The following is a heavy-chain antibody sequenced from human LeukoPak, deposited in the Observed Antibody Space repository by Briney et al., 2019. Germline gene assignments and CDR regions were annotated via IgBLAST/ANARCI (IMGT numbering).Heavy chain of an antibody. CDR3: ARGTTISGSQSPYDAFDI. D-gene: IGHD1-26*01. Sequence: GGSLRVSCAASGFTLSSYWMSWVRQAPGKGLEWVANINQDGSEKYYVDSVKGRFTISRDNPKNSLYLQMNSLRAEDTAVYYCARGTTISGSQSPYDAFDIWGQGTMVTVSS. V-gene: IGHV3-7*02. CDR1: GFTLSSYW. CDR2: INQDGSEK. J-gene: IGHJ3*02.